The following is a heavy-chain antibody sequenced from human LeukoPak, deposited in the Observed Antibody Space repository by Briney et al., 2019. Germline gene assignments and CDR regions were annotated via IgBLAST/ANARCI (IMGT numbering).Heavy chain of an antibody. CDR2: ISAYNGNT. J-gene: IGHJ4*02. CDR1: GYTFTSYG. Sequence: GASVKVSCKASGYTFTSYGISWVRQAPGHGLEWMGWISAYNGNTNYAQKLQGRVTMTTDTSTRTAYMELRSLRSDDTAVYYCARGGCSGGSCNNPFDCWGQGTLVTVSS. V-gene: IGHV1-18*01. CDR3: ARGGCSGGSCNNPFDC. D-gene: IGHD2-15*01.